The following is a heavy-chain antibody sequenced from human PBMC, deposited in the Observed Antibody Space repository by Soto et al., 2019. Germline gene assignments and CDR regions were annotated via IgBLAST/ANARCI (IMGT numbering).Heavy chain of an antibody. D-gene: IGHD2-15*01. CDR3: ARAGSYCSGGSCSFAY. Sequence: QVQLVQSGADLKKPGASVKVSCKTSGYTFSGHFLQWVRQAPGAGPEWMGWINPHTGNTKYGQKFEGGVTMTRDMSSSTAYMELTRLTVDDTAVYFCARAGSYCSGGSCSFAYWGQGSLVTVSS. CDR1: GYTFSGHF. J-gene: IGHJ4*02. V-gene: IGHV1-2*02. CDR2: INPHTGNT.